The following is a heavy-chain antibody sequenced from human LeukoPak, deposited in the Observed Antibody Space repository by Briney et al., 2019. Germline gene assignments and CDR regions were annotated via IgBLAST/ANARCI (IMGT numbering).Heavy chain of an antibody. CDR1: GYTFTGYY. D-gene: IGHD6-19*01. Sequence: ASVKVSCKASGYTFTGYYMHWVRQAPGQGLEWMGWISAYNGNTNYAQKLQGRVTMTTDTSTSTAYMELRSLRAEDTAVYYCAKRVVGSGWYRALMDVWGKGTTVTVSS. J-gene: IGHJ6*03. CDR3: AKRVVGSGWYRALMDV. CDR2: ISAYNGNT. V-gene: IGHV1-18*04.